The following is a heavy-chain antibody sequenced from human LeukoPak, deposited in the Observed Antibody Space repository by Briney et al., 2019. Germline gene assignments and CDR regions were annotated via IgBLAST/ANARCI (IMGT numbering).Heavy chain of an antibody. CDR3: ARDKSKWELLPGN. Sequence: ASVKVSCKASGYTFTGYYMHWVRQAPGQGLEWMGWINPNSGGTNYAQKFQGRVTMTRDTPISTAYMELSRLRSDDTAVYYCARDKSKWELLPGNWGQGTLVTVSS. CDR2: INPNSGGT. D-gene: IGHD1-26*01. V-gene: IGHV1-2*02. CDR1: GYTFTGYY. J-gene: IGHJ4*02.